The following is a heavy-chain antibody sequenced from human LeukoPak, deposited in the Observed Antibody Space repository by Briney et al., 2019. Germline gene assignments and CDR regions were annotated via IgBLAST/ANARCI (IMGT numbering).Heavy chain of an antibody. CDR3: ARGEEEGSGFYYYYYGMDV. CDR1: GFTFSDYY. J-gene: IGHJ6*02. Sequence: GGSLRLSCAASGFTFSDYYMSWIRQAPGKGLEWVSYISSSVSTIYYADSVKGRFTISGDNAKNSLYLQMNSLRAEDTAVYYCARGEEEGSGFYYYYYGMDVWGQGTTVTVSS. CDR2: ISSSVSTI. D-gene: IGHD6-19*01. V-gene: IGHV3-11*01.